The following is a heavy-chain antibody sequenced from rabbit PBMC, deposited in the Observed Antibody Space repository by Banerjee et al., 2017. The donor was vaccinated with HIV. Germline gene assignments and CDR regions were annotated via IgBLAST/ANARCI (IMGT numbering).Heavy chain of an antibody. CDR1: GFSFSSGYW. Sequence: QEQLEESGGDLVKPEGSLTLTCTASGFSFSSGYWMCWVHQAPGKGLEWIGCIGIGSGTTYYASWAKGRFTITKTSSTTVTLQMTSLTAADTATYFCARGGVGSTGYTYAFDPWGPGTLVTVS. J-gene: IGHJ2*01. CDR2: IGIGSGTT. V-gene: IGHV1S45*01. D-gene: IGHD1-1*01. CDR3: ARGGVGSTGYTYAFDP.